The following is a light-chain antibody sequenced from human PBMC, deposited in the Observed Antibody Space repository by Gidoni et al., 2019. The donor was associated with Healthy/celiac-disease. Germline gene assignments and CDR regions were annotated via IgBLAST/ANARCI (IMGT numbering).Light chain of an antibody. CDR1: QSVSSSY. CDR3: QQYGSSPLT. V-gene: IGKV3-20*01. J-gene: IGKJ4*01. CDR2: GAS. Sequence: EIVLTQSPGTLSFSPGERATLSCRASQSVSSSYLAWYQQKPGQAPRLLIYGASSRATGIPDRFSGSGSGTDFTLTISRLEPEDFAVYYCQQYGSSPLTFGGXTKVEIK.